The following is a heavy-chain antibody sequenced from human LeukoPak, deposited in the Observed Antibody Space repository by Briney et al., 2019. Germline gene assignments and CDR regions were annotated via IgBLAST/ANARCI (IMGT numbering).Heavy chain of an antibody. V-gene: IGHV3-48*03. CDR1: GFTFSSYG. CDR3: ARRLAY. CDR2: ISDTDNTV. Sequence: GGSLRLSCAASGFTFSSYGMNWFRQAAGKGLQWISYISDTDNTVYYADSVKGRFTISRDTTKNSLYLQMHSLRVEETAVYYCARRLAYWGQGTLVTVSS. J-gene: IGHJ1*01.